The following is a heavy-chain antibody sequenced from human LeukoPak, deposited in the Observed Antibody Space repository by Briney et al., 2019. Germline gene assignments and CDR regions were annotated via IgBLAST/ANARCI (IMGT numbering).Heavy chain of an antibody. Sequence: SETLSLTCTVSGGSINSYYWSWIRQPAGKGLEWIGRIYTSGSTNYNPSLKSRVTMSVDTSKNQFSLKLSSVAAADTAMYYCARGLVPAAELYYYYYYMDVWGKGTTVTISS. V-gene: IGHV4-4*07. CDR3: ARGLVPAAELYYYYYYMDV. J-gene: IGHJ6*03. CDR2: IYTSGST. CDR1: GGSINSYY. D-gene: IGHD2-2*01.